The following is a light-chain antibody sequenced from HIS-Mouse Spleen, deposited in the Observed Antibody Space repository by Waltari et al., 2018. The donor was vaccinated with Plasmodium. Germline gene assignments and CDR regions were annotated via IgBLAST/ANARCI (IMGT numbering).Light chain of an antibody. V-gene: IGLV2-8*01. Sequence: QSALTQPPSASGSPGQSLTIPCTGPSSDAAAYHYVSWYQQHPGKAPKLMIYEVSKRPSGVPDRFSGSKSGNTASLTVSGLQAEDEADYYCSSYAGSNNLVFGGGTKLTVL. CDR3: SSYAGSNNLV. CDR2: EVS. J-gene: IGLJ2*01. CDR1: SSDAAAYHY.